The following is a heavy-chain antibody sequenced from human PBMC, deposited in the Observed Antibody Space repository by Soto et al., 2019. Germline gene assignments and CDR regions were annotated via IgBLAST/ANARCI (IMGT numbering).Heavy chain of an antibody. V-gene: IGHV4-4*07. D-gene: IGHD5-12*01. CDR3: ARALAEGSGYTDY. CDR2: ISSSGST. CDR1: GGSISTYF. J-gene: IGHJ4*02. Sequence: SETLSLTCSVSGGSISTYFWSWIRQPGGKRLEWIGRISSSGSTSYNPSLKSRVTMSIDTSKSQFSLKLSSVTAADTAIYYCARALAEGSGYTDYWGQGTLVTVSS.